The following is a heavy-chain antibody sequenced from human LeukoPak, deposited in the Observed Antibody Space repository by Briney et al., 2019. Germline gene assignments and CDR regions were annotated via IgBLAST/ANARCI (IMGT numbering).Heavy chain of an antibody. Sequence: SETLSLTCTVSGGSISSYYWSWIRQPPGKGLEWIGYIYYSGSTNYNPSLNSRVTISVDTSKNQFSLKLSSVTAADTAVYYCARDVYSGSYWYAFDIWGQGTMVTVSS. V-gene: IGHV4-59*01. CDR1: GGSISSYY. CDR2: IYYSGST. D-gene: IGHD1-26*01. CDR3: ARDVYSGSYWYAFDI. J-gene: IGHJ3*02.